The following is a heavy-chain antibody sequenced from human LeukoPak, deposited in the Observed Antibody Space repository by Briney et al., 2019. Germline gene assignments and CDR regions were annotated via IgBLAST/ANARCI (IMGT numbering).Heavy chain of an antibody. CDR2: MHIGEST. CDR1: GDSISTNY. D-gene: IGHD3-10*01. V-gene: IGHV4-4*09. Sequence: SETLSLTCTVSGDSISTNYWSWIRQPPGKGLEWIGYMHIGESTNYNPSLTGRVTVSVDTSKNQFSLKMSSVTAGDTAVYYCARHSAYGSGTLRYFYNHMDVWGKGTTVTVSS. CDR3: ARHSAYGSGTLRYFYNHMDV. J-gene: IGHJ6*03.